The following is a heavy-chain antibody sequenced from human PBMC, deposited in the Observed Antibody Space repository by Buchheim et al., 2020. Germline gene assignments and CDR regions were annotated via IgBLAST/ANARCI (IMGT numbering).Heavy chain of an antibody. J-gene: IGHJ3*02. CDR3: ARASRGYSYGLVRLAWDAFDI. Sequence: QVQLVQSGAEVKKPGASVKVSCKASGYTFTGYYMHWVRQAPGQGLEWMGWINPNSGGTNYAQKFQGWVTMTRDTSISTAYMELSRLRSDDTAVYYCARASRGYSYGLVRLAWDAFDIWGQGT. V-gene: IGHV1-2*04. CDR1: GYTFTGYY. D-gene: IGHD5-18*01. CDR2: INPNSGGT.